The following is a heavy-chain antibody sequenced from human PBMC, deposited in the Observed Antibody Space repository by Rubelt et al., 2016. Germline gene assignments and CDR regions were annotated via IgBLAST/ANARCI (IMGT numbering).Heavy chain of an antibody. CDR2: IYYSDST. J-gene: IGHJ4*02. CDR3: ARGVRIAARPNYFDY. D-gene: IGHD6-6*01. V-gene: IGHV4-59*01. CDR1: GGSFSRYY. Sequence: QVHLQESGPGLVKPSETLSLTCTVSGGSFSRYYWSWIRQAPGKGLAWIGYIYYSDSTNYTPSLGSRVPISVDPSKNQFSLKLGLVTAAETAVYYCARGVRIAARPNYFDYWGQGTLVTVSS.